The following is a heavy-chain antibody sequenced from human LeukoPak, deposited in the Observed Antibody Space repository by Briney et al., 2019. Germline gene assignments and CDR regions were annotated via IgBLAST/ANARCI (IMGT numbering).Heavy chain of an antibody. CDR3: ARSPLWFGEFPGAFDI. Sequence: SETLSLTRTVSGGSISSYYWSWIRQPPGKGLEWIGYIYYSGSTNYNPSLKSRVTISVDTSKNQFSLKLSSVTAADTAVYYCARSPLWFGEFPGAFDIWGQGTMVTVSS. CDR2: IYYSGST. D-gene: IGHD3-10*01. J-gene: IGHJ3*02. CDR1: GGSISSYY. V-gene: IGHV4-59*01.